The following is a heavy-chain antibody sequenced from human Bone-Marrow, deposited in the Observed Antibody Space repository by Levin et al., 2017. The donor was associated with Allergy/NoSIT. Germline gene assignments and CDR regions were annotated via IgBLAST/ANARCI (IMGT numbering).Heavy chain of an antibody. J-gene: IGHJ6*02. D-gene: IGHD2-15*01. CDR1: GGSISSENYF. Sequence: KASETLSLTCSVSGGSISSENYFWTWIRQPPGKEMEWIGYIEDSGSTKYNPSLKNRVTISIDTSKNQFSLKLSSVTAADPAVYDCATDVIMYCSDGSGHALDVWGQGTTVTVSS. CDR3: ATDVIMYCSDGSGHALDV. V-gene: IGHV4-61*01. CDR2: IEDSGST.